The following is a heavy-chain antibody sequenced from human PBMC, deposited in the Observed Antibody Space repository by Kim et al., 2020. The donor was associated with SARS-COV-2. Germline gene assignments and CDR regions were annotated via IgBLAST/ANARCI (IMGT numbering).Heavy chain of an antibody. J-gene: IGHJ4*02. Sequence: GGSLRLSCAASGFTFSDYYMSWIRQAPGKGLEWVSYISSSGSTIYYADSVKGRFTISRDNAKNSLYLQMNSLRAEDTAVYYCARDPYSYYDILTGRSNLFDYWGQGTLVTVSS. CDR1: GFTFSDYY. CDR3: ARDPYSYYDILTGRSNLFDY. D-gene: IGHD3-9*01. V-gene: IGHV3-11*01. CDR2: ISSSGSTI.